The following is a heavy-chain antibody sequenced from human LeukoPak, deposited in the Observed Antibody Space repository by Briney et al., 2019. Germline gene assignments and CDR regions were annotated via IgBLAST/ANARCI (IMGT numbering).Heavy chain of an antibody. CDR3: ARGRCSGGSCYSKRSGGYYFDY. J-gene: IGHJ4*02. CDR2: INHSGST. Sequence: SETLSLTCAVYGGSFSGYYWSWVRQPPGKGMEWIGEINHSGSTDYNPSLKSRVNISVDTSKNQFSLKLSSVTAADTAVYYCARGRCSGGSCYSKRSGGYYFDYWGQGTLVTVSS. V-gene: IGHV4-34*01. D-gene: IGHD2-15*01. CDR1: GGSFSGYY.